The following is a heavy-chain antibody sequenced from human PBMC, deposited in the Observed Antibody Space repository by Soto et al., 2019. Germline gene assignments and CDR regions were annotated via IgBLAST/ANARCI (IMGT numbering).Heavy chain of an antibody. V-gene: IGHV1-2*02. J-gene: IGHJ3*02. CDR1: GYIFTGYY. CDR2: INTKTGGT. D-gene: IGHD3-9*01. Sequence: GASVKVSCKASGYIFTGYYIQWVRQAPGQGLEWMGWINTKTGGTKYAQKFQGRVTMTRDTSINTADMEVSRLGSDDTAVYYCATDKVAFDMWGQGTRVTVSS. CDR3: ATDKVAFDM.